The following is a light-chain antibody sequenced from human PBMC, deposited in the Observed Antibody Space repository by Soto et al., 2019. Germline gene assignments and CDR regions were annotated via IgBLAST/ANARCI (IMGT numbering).Light chain of an antibody. V-gene: IGLV2-14*01. Sequence: QSALTQPASVSGSPGQSITISCTGTNSDVGGYNYVSWYQQHPGKAPKLMIYEVSNRPSGVSNRFSGSKSGNTASLTISGLQAEDEADYYCSSYPSSSTYVFGTGTKVTVL. CDR1: NSDVGGYNY. CDR3: SSYPSSSTYV. CDR2: EVS. J-gene: IGLJ1*01.